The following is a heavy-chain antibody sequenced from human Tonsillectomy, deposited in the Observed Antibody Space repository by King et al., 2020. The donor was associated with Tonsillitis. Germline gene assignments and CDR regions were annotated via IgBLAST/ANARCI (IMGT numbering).Heavy chain of an antibody. Sequence: VQLVESGGGLVKPGGSLRLSCAASGFTFSNAWMSWVRQAPGKGLEWVGRIKSKTDGGTKDYAAPVKGRFTISRDDSKNTLYLQMNSLKTEDTAVYSCTLVRRLITFDFWGRGSLVTVSS. CDR1: GFTFSNAW. J-gene: IGHJ4*02. D-gene: IGHD3-10*01. CDR2: IKSKTDGGTK. V-gene: IGHV3-15*01. CDR3: TLVRRLITFDF.